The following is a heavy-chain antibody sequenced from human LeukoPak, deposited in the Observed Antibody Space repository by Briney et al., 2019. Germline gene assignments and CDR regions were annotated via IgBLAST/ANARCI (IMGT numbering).Heavy chain of an antibody. J-gene: IGHJ4*02. CDR3: ARGGMIAVAGTYRDY. CDR2: MDPNSGNT. V-gene: IGHV1-8*01. CDR1: GYTFTSYD. D-gene: IGHD6-19*01. Sequence: ASVKVSCKASGYTFTSYDINWVRQATGQGLEWMGWMDPNSGNTGYAQKFQGRVTMTRNTSISTAYMELSSLRSEDTAVYYCARGGMIAVAGTYRDYWGQGTLVTVSS.